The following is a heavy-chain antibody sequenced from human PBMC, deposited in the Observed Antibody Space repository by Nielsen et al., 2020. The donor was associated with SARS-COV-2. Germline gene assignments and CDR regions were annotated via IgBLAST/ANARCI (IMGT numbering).Heavy chain of an antibody. D-gene: IGHD1-26*01. CDR3: ARDGVVGSTNSFDV. CDR1: GFTFTAYW. J-gene: IGHJ3*01. CDR2: INFDGTGT. Sequence: GGSLRLSCTASGFTFTAYWMHWVRQAPGKGLTWVSHINFDGTGTSYADSVKGRFTISRDNAKNTVYLQMNSLRAEDTAVYYWARDGVVGSTNSFDVWGQGTVVTVSS. V-gene: IGHV3-74*01.